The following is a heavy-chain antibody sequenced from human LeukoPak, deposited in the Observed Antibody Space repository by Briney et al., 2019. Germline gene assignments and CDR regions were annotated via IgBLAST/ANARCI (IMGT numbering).Heavy chain of an antibody. CDR2: INHSGST. CDR1: GGSFSGYY. D-gene: IGHD3-10*01. CDR3: AXXCPLLLWFGELRGDWFDP. J-gene: IGHJ5*02. V-gene: IGHV4-34*01. Sequence: SETLSLTCAVYGGSFSGYYWSWIRQPPGKGLEWIGEINHSGSTNYNPSLKSRVTISVDTSKNQFSLKLSSVTAADTAVYYCAXXCPLLLWFGELRGDWFDPXXQGTLVTVS.